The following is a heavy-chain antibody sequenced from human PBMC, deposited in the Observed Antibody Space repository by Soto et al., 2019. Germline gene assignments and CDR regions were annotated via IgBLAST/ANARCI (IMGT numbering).Heavy chain of an antibody. CDR3: SRASGSDGMDV. Sequence: GESLKISCEGSGYSFTNYWNGWVRQMPGKGLEWMGSIYPGDSDTKYSPSFQGQVTISADESITTAYLQWSSLKASDTAMYYCSRASGSDGMDVWGQGTTVTVSS. CDR1: GYSFTNYW. J-gene: IGHJ6*02. V-gene: IGHV5-51*01. CDR2: IYPGDSDT.